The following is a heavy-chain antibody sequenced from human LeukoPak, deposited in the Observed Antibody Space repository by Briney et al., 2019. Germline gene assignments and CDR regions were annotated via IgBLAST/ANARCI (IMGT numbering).Heavy chain of an antibody. V-gene: IGHV3-30*03. Sequence: PGGSLRLSCAASGFTFSSYGMHWVRQAPGKGLEWVAVISYDGSNKYYADSVKGRFTISRDNAKNSLYLQMNSLRAEDTAVYYCARADPTTVPHPGDYWGQGTLVTVSS. CDR3: ARADPTTVPHPGDY. CDR1: GFTFSSYG. CDR2: ISYDGSNK. J-gene: IGHJ4*02. D-gene: IGHD4-17*01.